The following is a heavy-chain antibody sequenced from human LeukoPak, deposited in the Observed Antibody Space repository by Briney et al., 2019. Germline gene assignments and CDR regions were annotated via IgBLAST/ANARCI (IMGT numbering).Heavy chain of an antibody. V-gene: IGHV4-34*01. D-gene: IGHD3-3*01. CDR1: GGSFSGYY. CDR3: ARAATIFGVVSMAYYMDV. CDR2: INHSGST. J-gene: IGHJ6*03. Sequence: SETLSLTCAVYGGSFSGYYWSWIRQPPGKGLEWIGEINHSGSTNYNPSLKSRVTISVGTSKNQFSLKLSSVTAADTAVYYCARAATIFGVVSMAYYMDVWGKGTTVTVSS.